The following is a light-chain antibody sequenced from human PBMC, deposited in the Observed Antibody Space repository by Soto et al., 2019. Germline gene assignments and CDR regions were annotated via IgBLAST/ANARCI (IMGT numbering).Light chain of an antibody. CDR2: AAS. CDR1: QGIRND. J-gene: IGKJ1*01. CDR3: LQDYNYPWT. V-gene: IGKV1-6*01. Sequence: AIQMTQSTSSLSASVGDRVTITCRASQGIRNDLGWYQQKPGKAPKLLIYAASSLQSGVPSRFSGSGSGTDLTLTISSLQPEDFATDYCLQDYNYPWTFGQGTKVEIK.